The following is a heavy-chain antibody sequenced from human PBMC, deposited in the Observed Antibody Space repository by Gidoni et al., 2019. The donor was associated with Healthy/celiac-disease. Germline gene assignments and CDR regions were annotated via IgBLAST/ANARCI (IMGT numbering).Heavy chain of an antibody. J-gene: IGHJ4*02. V-gene: IGHV3-30*18. CDR1: GFTFSSYG. Sequence: QVQLVESGGGVVQPGRSLRLSCAAPGFTFSSYGMHWVRQAPGKGLEWVAVISYDGSNKYYADSVKGRFTISRDNSKNTLYLQMNSLRAEDTAVYYCAKGGYYYDSSGYLGFDYWGQGTLVTVSS. CDR3: AKGGYYYDSSGYLGFDY. CDR2: ISYDGSNK. D-gene: IGHD3-22*01.